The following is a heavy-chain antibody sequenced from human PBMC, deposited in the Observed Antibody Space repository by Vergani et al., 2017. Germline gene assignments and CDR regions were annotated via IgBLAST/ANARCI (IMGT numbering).Heavy chain of an antibody. Sequence: QVQLQQWGAGLLKPSETLSLTCAVYGGSFSGYYWSWIRQPPGKGLEWIGEINHSGSTNYNPSLKSRVTISVDTSKHQFSLKLSSVTSADTAVYYCARGMPPNYDLWSGAYYYYYGMDVWGQGTTVTVSS. CDR2: INHSGST. CDR3: ARGMPPNYDLWSGAYYYYYGMDV. V-gene: IGHV4-34*01. J-gene: IGHJ6*02. D-gene: IGHD3-3*01. CDR1: GGSFSGYY.